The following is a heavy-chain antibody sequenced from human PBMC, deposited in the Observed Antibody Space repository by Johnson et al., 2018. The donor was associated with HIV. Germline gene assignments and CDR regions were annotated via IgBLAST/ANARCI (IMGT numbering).Heavy chain of an antibody. V-gene: IGHV3-33*06. D-gene: IGHD2-21*01. CDR3: AKSDVVVIPEGAFDI. CDR2: IWYDGSNK. J-gene: IGHJ3*02. Sequence: QVQLVESGGGVVQPGRSLRLSCAASGFTFSNFGMHWVRQAPGKGLEWVAVIWYDGSNKYYADSVKGRFTISRDNSKNTLYLQMNSLRAEDTAVYYCAKSDVVVIPEGAFDIWGQGTMVTVSS. CDR1: GFTFSNFG.